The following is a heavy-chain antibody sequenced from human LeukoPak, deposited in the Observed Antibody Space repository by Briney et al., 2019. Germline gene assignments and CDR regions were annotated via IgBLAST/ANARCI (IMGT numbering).Heavy chain of an antibody. V-gene: IGHV4-39*01. D-gene: IGHD6-13*01. CDR3: ARRVETPSIAAAAYFDY. CDR1: GGSISSSSYY. CDR2: IYYSGST. Sequence: SETLSLTCTVSGGSISSSSYYWGWIRQPPGKGLEWIGSIYYSGSTYYNPSLKSRVTISVDTSKNQFSLKLSSVTAADTAVYYCARRVETPSIAAAAYFDYWGQGTLVTVSS. J-gene: IGHJ4*02.